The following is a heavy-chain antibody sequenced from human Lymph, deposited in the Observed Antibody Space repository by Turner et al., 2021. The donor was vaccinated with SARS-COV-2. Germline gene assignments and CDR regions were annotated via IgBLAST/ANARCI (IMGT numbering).Heavy chain of an antibody. CDR2: FDPEDGEI. V-gene: IGHV1-24*01. D-gene: IGHD2-15*01. CDR1: GYTLTELS. Sequence: QVQLVQSGAEVKKPGASVKVSCKVSGYTLTELSMHWVRQAPGKGLEWMGGFDPEDGEIISAQKFQGRVTMTEDTSTDTAYMELSSLRSEDTAVYYCATVLCTGSSCYYYGMDVWGQGTTVTVSS. CDR3: ATVLCTGSSCYYYGMDV. J-gene: IGHJ6*02.